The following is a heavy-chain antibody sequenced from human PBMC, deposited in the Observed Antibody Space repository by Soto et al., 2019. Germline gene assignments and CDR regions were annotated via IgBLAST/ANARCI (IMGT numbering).Heavy chain of an antibody. D-gene: IGHD6-13*01. CDR3: ARGMIYSSSWYSTKVPDY. J-gene: IGHJ4*02. CDR2: MNPNSGNT. Sequence: ASVKVYCKASGYTFTSCDINWVRQATGQGLEWMGWMNPNSGNTGYAQKFQGRVTMTRNPSISTAYMELSSLRSEDTAVYYCARGMIYSSSWYSTKVPDYWGPGTLVTVSS. CDR1: GYTFTSCD. V-gene: IGHV1-8*01.